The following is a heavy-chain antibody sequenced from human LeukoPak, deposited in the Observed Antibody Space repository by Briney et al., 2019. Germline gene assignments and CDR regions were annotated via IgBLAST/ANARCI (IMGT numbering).Heavy chain of an antibody. D-gene: IGHD2-21*02. CDR1: GFSFTNYW. Sequence: EESLKISCKVSGFSFTNYWIGWVRQMPGKGLEWMGIIYPADSDARYSPSFQGQVTISADESIYTAYLQWNSLKASDTATYYCARRSVTASYTYFDYWGQGTLVTVSS. CDR3: ARRSVTASYTYFDY. J-gene: IGHJ4*02. V-gene: IGHV5-51*01. CDR2: IYPADSDA.